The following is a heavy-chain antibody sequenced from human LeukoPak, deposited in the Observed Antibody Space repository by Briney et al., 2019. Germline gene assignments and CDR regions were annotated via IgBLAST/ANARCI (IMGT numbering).Heavy chain of an antibody. Sequence: GRSLRLSCAASGFTFRSYGMHWVRQAPGKGLEWVAVISYDGSNKYYADSMKGRFTISRDNSKNTLYLQMNSLRAEDTAVYYCAKDRAARYFDYWGQGTLVTVSS. J-gene: IGHJ4*02. CDR2: ISYDGSNK. CDR3: AKDRAARYFDY. V-gene: IGHV3-30*18. D-gene: IGHD6-6*01. CDR1: GFTFRSYG.